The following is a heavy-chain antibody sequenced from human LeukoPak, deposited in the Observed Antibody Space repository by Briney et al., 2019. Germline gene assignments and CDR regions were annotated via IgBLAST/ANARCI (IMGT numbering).Heavy chain of an antibody. J-gene: IGHJ3*02. V-gene: IGHV3-53*01. D-gene: IGHD3-16*01. CDR1: GFTFSSYA. CDR3: ARGRSYDYVWGSSLDAFDI. Sequence: GGSLGLSCAASGFTFSSYAMSWVRQAPGKGLEWVSVIYSGGSTYYADSVKGRFTISRDNSKNTLYLQMNSLRAEDTAVYYCARGRSYDYVWGSSLDAFDIWGQGTMVTVSS. CDR2: IYSGGST.